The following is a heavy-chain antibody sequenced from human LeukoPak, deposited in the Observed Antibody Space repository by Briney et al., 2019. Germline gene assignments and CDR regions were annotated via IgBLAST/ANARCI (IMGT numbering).Heavy chain of an antibody. Sequence: NASETLSLTCTVSGGSISSGSYYWSWIRQPAGKGLEWIGRIYTSGSTNYNPSLKSRVTISVDTSKNQFSLKLSSVTAADTAVCYCARGHSTAYFDYWGQGTLVTVSS. V-gene: IGHV4-61*02. CDR3: ARGHSTAYFDY. CDR1: GGSISSGSYY. CDR2: IYTSGST. J-gene: IGHJ4*02. D-gene: IGHD4-17*01.